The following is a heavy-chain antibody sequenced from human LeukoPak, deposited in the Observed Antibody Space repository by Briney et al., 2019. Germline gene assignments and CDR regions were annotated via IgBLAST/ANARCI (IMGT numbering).Heavy chain of an antibody. CDR2: IKSDGSGI. CDR1: GLTFSKAS. J-gene: IGHJ4*02. Sequence: GSLRISSETTGLTFSKASMDWVHQAQGKGLVWVSRIKSDGSGIIYAAPVKGGFTISRDNASNTLHLQMNSLRVDDTATYYCARDYNGLSYWGQGTLVTVS. D-gene: IGHD1-1*01. CDR3: ARDYNGLSY. V-gene: IGHV3-74*01.